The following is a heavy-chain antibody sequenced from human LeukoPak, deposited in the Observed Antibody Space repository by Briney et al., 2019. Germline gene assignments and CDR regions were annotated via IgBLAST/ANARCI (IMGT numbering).Heavy chain of an antibody. V-gene: IGHV4-34*01. CDR2: INHSGST. Sequence: SETLSLTCAVYGGSFSGYYWSWIRQPPGKGLEWIGEINHSGSTNYNPSLKSRVTISVDTSKNQFSLKLSSVTAADTAVYYCARGRVSYCSSTSCPKGPTLNFDYGGQGTLVTVSS. J-gene: IGHJ4*02. CDR1: GGSFSGYY. D-gene: IGHD2-2*01. CDR3: ARGRVSYCSSTSCPKGPTLNFDY.